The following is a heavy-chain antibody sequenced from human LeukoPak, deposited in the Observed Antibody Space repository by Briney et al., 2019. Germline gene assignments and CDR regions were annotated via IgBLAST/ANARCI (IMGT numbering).Heavy chain of an antibody. D-gene: IGHD2-2*02. CDR1: GYTLSSHA. Sequence: ASVKVSCKASGYTLSSHALHWVRQAPGQRLEWMGWINAGNGNTKYSQKFQGRVTITRDTSASTAYMELSSLRSEDTAVYYCARVSVVVPAAIDWFDPWGQGTLVTVFS. J-gene: IGHJ5*02. V-gene: IGHV1-3*01. CDR3: ARVSVVVPAAIDWFDP. CDR2: INAGNGNT.